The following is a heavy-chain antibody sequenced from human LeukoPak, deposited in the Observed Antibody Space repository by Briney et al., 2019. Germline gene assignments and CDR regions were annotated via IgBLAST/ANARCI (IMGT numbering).Heavy chain of an antibody. CDR3: VRGGAIRVTGMTPFDY. CDR2: TYYRSKWYN. D-gene: IGHD1-1*01. CDR1: GDSVSSNSAI. V-gene: IGHV6-1*01. J-gene: IGHJ4*02. Sequence: SQTLSLTCAISGDSVSSNSAIWNWIRQSPSRGLKWLGRTYYRSKWYNDYAVSVKSRMTINPDTSKNQLSLQLNSVTPEDTATYYCVRGGAIRVTGMTPFDYWGQGTLVTVSS.